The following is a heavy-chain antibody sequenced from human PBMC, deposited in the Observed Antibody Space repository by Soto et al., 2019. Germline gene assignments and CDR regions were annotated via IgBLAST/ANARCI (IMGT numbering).Heavy chain of an antibody. CDR2: IYYSGST. Sequence: SETLSLTCTVSGGSISSYYWSWIRQPPGKGLEWIGYIYYSGSTNYNPSLKSRVTISVDTSKNQFSLKLSSVTAADTAVYYCARGLRDRYYYYYYMDVWGKGTTVTVSS. V-gene: IGHV4-59*01. CDR3: ARGLRDRYYYYYYMDV. J-gene: IGHJ6*03. CDR1: GGSISSYY.